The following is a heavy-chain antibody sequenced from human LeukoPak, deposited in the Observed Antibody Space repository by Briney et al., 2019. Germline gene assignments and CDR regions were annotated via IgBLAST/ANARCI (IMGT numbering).Heavy chain of an antibody. J-gene: IGHJ4*02. V-gene: IGHV4-4*07. CDR3: ARSSYDSSSGVI. CDR2: IYTSGST. Sequence: SETLSLTCTVSGGSIRSYYWSWIRQPAGKGLEWIGRIYTSGSTNYNPSLKSRVTMSVDTSKNQFSLKLSSVTAADTAVYYCARSSYDSSSGVIWGQGTLVTVSS. D-gene: IGHD3-22*01. CDR1: GGSIRSYY.